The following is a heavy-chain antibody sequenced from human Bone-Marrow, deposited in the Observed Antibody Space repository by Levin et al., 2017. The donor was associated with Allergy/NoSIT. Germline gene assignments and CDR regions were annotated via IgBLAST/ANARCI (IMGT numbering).Heavy chain of an antibody. D-gene: IGHD6-13*01. CDR2: IYIDGSP. J-gene: IGHJ5*02. Sequence: ASVKVSCAASGFNVRSNFMSWVRQAPGRGLEWVSVIYIDGSPDYADSVKGRFTVSRDNSKNTVYLQMNRLRAEDTAVYYCATDPARGSLDWFDPWGQGTLVTVSS. V-gene: IGHV3-53*01. CDR3: ATDPARGSLDWFDP. CDR1: GFNVRSNF.